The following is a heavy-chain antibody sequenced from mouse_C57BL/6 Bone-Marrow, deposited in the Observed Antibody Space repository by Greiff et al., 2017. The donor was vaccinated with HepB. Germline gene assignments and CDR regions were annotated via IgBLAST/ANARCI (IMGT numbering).Heavy chain of an antibody. D-gene: IGHD1-1*01. Sequence: QVQLQQPGAELVKPGASVKMSCKASGYTFTSYWITWVKQRPGQGLEWIGDIYPGSGSTNYNEKFKSKATLTVDTSSSTAYMQLSSLTSEDSAVYYCARGRGSSSYWYFDVWGTGTTVTVSS. J-gene: IGHJ1*03. CDR3: ARGRGSSSYWYFDV. V-gene: IGHV1-55*01. CDR1: GYTFTSYW. CDR2: IYPGSGST.